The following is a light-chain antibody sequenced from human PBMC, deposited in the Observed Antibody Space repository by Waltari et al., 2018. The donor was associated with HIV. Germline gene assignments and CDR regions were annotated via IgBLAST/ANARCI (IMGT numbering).Light chain of an antibody. J-gene: IGLJ3*02. CDR2: DVT. CDR1: TSNIVNTKY. Sequence: QSALTQPRSVSGSPGQSVTISCTGSTSNIVNTKYFSWHQHNPGKVPKLIIYDVTKRPPGVPDCISGSKSGNTASLTISGLQAEDEADYYCCSFAGPYSWVFGEGTKLTVL. V-gene: IGLV2-11*01. CDR3: CSFAGPYSWV.